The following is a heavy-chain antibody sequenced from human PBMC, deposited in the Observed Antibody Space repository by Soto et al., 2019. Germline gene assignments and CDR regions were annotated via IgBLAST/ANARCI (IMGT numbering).Heavy chain of an antibody. Sequence: ASVKVSCKASGYTFTSHGISWVRQAPGQGLEWMGWISTYNGNTKYAQKLQGRVTMTTDTSTSKVYMELRSLRSDDTAAYYCARDFGGKRSYYDSSAYEYYFDYWGQGTLVTVSS. D-gene: IGHD3-22*01. V-gene: IGHV1-18*01. CDR1: GYTFTSHG. J-gene: IGHJ4*02. CDR2: ISTYNGNT. CDR3: ARDFGGKRSYYDSSAYEYYFDY.